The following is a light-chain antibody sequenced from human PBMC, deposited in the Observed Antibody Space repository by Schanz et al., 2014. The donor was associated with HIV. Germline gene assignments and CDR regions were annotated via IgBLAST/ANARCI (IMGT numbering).Light chain of an antibody. CDR1: QSIGSD. J-gene: IGKJ2*01. CDR3: QHYGSSYT. V-gene: IGKV3-20*01. Sequence: EIVLTQSPATLSLSPGERATLSCRASQSIGSDLAWYQQKTGQAPRLLIYGASSRATGIPDRFSGSGSGTDFTLTINRLEPEDFAVYYCQHYGSSYTFGQGTKLEIK. CDR2: GAS.